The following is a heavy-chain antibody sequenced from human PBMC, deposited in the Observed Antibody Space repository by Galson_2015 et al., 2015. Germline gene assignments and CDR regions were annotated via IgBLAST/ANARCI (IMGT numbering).Heavy chain of an antibody. CDR1: GYTFTSYD. V-gene: IGHV1-8*01. CDR3: ARASIGDILTGYYYYFDY. J-gene: IGHJ4*02. CDR2: MNPNSGNT. D-gene: IGHD3-9*01. Sequence: SVNVSCKASGYTFTSYDINWVRQATGQGLEWMGWMNPNSGNTGYAQKFQGRVTMTRNTSISTAYMELSSLRSEDTTVYYCARASIGDILTGYYYYFDYWGQGTLVTVSS.